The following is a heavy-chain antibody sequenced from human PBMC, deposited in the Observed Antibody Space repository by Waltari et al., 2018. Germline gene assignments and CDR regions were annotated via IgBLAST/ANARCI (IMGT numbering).Heavy chain of an antibody. CDR3: ARLDFWTGSYY. J-gene: IGHJ4*02. CDR1: GFTGSHNY. CDR2: IYSGGST. V-gene: IGHV3-53*01. D-gene: IGHD3-3*01. Sequence: EVQLVESGGGLIQPGGSLRLSCAVSGFTGSHNYMRWGRQAPGKGLEWVSVIYSGGSTYSADSVKGRFTISRDSSENTVYLQMSSLRAEDTALYYCARLDFWTGSYYWGQGTLVTVSS.